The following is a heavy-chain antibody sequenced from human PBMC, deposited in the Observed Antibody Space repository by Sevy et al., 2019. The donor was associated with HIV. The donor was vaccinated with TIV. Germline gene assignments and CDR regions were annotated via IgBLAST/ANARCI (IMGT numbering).Heavy chain of an antibody. CDR1: GYSFITYW. J-gene: IGHJ3*01. D-gene: IGHD3-22*01. CDR2: IFPADSNT. Sequence: GESLKISCKGSGYSFITYWIGWVRQMPGKGLEWMGFIFPADSNTRYSPSFPGQVTISADKSISTAYLQLSGLKASDTAMYYCARLDYVYSDYFDLWGIGTMVTV. CDR3: ARLDYVYSDYFDL. V-gene: IGHV5-51*01.